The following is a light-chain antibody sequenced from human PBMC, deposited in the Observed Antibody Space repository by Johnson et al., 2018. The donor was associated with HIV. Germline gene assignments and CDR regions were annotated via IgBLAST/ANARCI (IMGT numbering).Light chain of an antibody. Sequence: QPVLTQPPSVSAAPGQKVTISCSGSSSNIGNNDVSWYQHLPGAAPKLLIYDNYKRPSDTPDRFSGSKSGKSATLAITGLQTGDEADYYCGTWDSSLSVYVFATGTKVTVL. V-gene: IGLV1-51*01. CDR3: GTWDSSLSVYV. CDR1: SSNIGNND. J-gene: IGLJ1*01. CDR2: DNY.